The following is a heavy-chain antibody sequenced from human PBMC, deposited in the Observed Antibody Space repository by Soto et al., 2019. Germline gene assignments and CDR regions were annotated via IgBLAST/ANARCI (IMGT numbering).Heavy chain of an antibody. CDR3: ARVGRSIAARLKAYYYYGMDV. J-gene: IGHJ6*02. Sequence: GPSVKVSCKASGGTFSSYAISWVRQAPGQGLEWMGGIIPIFGTANYAQKFQGRVTITADESTSTAYMELSSLRSEDTAGYYCARVGRSIAARLKAYYYYGMDVWGQGTTVTVSS. D-gene: IGHD6-6*01. V-gene: IGHV1-69*13. CDR2: IIPIFGTA. CDR1: GGTFSSYA.